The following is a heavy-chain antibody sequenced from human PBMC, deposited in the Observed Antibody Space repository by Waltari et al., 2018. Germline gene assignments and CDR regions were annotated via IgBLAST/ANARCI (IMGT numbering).Heavy chain of an antibody. CDR3: ARANYGDYYYYMDV. CDR2: IYYSGST. Sequence: QVQLQESGPGLVKPSETLSLTCTVSGGSISSHYWSWIRQPPGKGLEWIGYIYYSGSTNYNPSLKSRVTISVDTSKNQFSLKLSSVTAADTAVYYCARANYGDYYYYMDVWGKGTTVTVSS. D-gene: IGHD4-17*01. CDR1: GGSISSHY. J-gene: IGHJ6*03. V-gene: IGHV4-59*11.